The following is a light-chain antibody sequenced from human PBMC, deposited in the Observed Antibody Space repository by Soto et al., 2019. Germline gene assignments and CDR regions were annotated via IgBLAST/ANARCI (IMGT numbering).Light chain of an antibody. V-gene: IGLV2-14*01. J-gene: IGLJ3*02. CDR2: DVS. CDR1: SSDIGGYNY. CDR3: ISYTTSSTWV. Sequence: HSVLTQPASVSGSPEQSITISCTGTSSDIGGYNYVSWYQQHPGKVPKLMIYDVSNRPSGVSNRFSGSKSGNTASLTISGLQAEDEADYYCISYTTSSTWVFGGGTKLTVL.